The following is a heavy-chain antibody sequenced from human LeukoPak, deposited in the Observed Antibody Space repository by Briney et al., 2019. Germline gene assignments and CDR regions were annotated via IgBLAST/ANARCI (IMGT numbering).Heavy chain of an antibody. Sequence: SETLSLTCTVSGDSFSTYYWSWIRQPAGKGLEWIGHIYTSGTTNYNPSLKSRVTMSIDTSKNQFSLKLTSVTAADTALYYCAIRFGRLEAGGTPFDSWGQGTLVTVSS. CDR3: AIRFGRLEAGGTPFDS. D-gene: IGHD6-13*01. CDR2: IYTSGTT. CDR1: GDSFSTYY. V-gene: IGHV4-4*07. J-gene: IGHJ4*02.